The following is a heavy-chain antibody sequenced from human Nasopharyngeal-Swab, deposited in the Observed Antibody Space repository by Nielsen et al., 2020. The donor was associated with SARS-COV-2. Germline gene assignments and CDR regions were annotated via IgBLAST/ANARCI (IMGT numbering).Heavy chain of an antibody. V-gene: IGHV3-64*02. D-gene: IGHD2-8*02. J-gene: IGHJ4*02. CDR3: ARGTPGIPGVDY. Sequence: GESLKISCAASGFIFSRYWIHWVRQAPGKGLEYLSAVSGDGVTTHYADSLKGRFTISRDNSKNTVYLQLGSLTAADMAVYFCARGTPGIPGVDYWGQGTLVTVSS. CDR2: VSGDGVTT. CDR1: GFIFSRYW.